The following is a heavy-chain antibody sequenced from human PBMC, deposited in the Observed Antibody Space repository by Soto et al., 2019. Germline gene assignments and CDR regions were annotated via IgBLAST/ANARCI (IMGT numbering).Heavy chain of an antibody. D-gene: IGHD3-10*01. CDR2: RYWSGHE. J-gene: IGHJ4*02. CDR3: ANIFWYGPNDYFDF. V-gene: IGHV2-5*01. CDR1: GFSLSTRGVG. Sequence: QITLKESGPTLVKPTQTLTLTCTFSGFSLSTRGVGVGWIRQPPGKALEWLALRYWSGHEDYSPSLQSRLTITHDSSHNQVVFTMTNMDPMDTATYYCANIFWYGPNDYFDFLGQGTLVTVSS.